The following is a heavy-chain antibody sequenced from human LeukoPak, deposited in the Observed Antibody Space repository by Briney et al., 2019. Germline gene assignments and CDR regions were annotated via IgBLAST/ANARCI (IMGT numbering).Heavy chain of an antibody. Sequence: PGGSLRLSCAASGFTFSSYAMSWVRQAPGKGLVWVSRINTDGSSTSYADSVKGRFTISRDNAKNTLYLQMNSLRAEDTAVYYCARVGRIAAASTRGAFDIWGQGTMVTVSS. CDR3: ARVGRIAAASTRGAFDI. J-gene: IGHJ3*02. CDR2: INTDGSST. CDR1: GFTFSSYA. D-gene: IGHD6-13*01. V-gene: IGHV3-74*01.